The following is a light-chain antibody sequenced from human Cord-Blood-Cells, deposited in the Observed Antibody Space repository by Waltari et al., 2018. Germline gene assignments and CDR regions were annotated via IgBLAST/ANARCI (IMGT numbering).Light chain of an antibody. CDR3: QSYDSSLSGWV. CDR2: GNS. J-gene: IGLJ3*02. V-gene: IGLV1-40*01. CDR1: SSNIGAGYD. Sequence: QSVLTQPPSVSGAPGQRVTISCTGSSSNIGAGYDVHWYQQLPGKAPKLLIYGNSSRPSVVPDRFSGSKCGTSASLAITGLQAEDEADYYCQSYDSSLSGWVFGGGTKLTVL.